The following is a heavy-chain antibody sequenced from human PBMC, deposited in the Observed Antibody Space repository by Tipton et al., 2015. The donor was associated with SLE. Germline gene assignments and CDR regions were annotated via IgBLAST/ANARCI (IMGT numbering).Heavy chain of an antibody. J-gene: IGHJ4*02. CDR1: GGSISSSY. CDR2: IYYSGST. D-gene: IGHD2-21*02. V-gene: IGHV4-59*04. CDR3: ARLVVVTAKVDY. Sequence: TLSLTCTVSGGSISSSYWGWIRQPPGKGLEWIGYIYYSGSTYYNPSLKSRVTISVDTSKNQFSLKLSSVTAADTAVYYCARLVVVTAKVDYWGQGTLVTVSS.